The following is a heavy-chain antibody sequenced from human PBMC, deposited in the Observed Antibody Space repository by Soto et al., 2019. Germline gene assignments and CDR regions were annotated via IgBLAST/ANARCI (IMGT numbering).Heavy chain of an antibody. CDR3: ARDRSSSSGLSMTFDY. CDR1: GGTFSSYT. J-gene: IGHJ4*02. V-gene: IGHV1-69*04. CDR2: IIPILGIA. D-gene: IGHD6-6*01. Sequence: SVKVSCKASGGTFSSYTISWVRQAPGQGLEWMGRIIPILGIANYAQKFQGRVTITADKSTSTAYMELSSLRSEDTAVYYCARDRSSSSGLSMTFDYWGQGTRVTVSS.